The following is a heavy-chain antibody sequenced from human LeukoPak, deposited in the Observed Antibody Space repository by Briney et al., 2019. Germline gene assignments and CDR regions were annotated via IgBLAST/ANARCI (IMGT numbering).Heavy chain of an antibody. V-gene: IGHV4-38-2*02. J-gene: IGHJ4*02. Sequence: SETLSLTCTVSGYSISSGYYWGWIRQPPGKGLEWIGSIYHSGSTYYNPSLKSRVTISVNTSKNQFSLKLSSVTAADTAVYYCARDRGAAAGIFDYWGQGTLVTVSS. CDR3: ARDRGAAAGIFDY. CDR1: GYSISSGYY. D-gene: IGHD6-13*01. CDR2: IYHSGST.